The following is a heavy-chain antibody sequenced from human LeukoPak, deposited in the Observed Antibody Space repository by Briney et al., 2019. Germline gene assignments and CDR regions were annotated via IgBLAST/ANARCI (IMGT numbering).Heavy chain of an antibody. CDR1: GFTFSDYA. V-gene: IGHV3-23*01. CDR3: AKGASSGWLLYWFDP. Sequence: GGSLRLSCAASGFTFSDYAMTWVRQPPGKGLQWASGISGSGASSYYADSVKGRFIISRDNSKNTLYLQMDSLRAEDTAVYYCAKGASSGWLLYWFDPWGQGTLVTVSS. J-gene: IGHJ5*02. CDR2: ISGSGASS. D-gene: IGHD6-19*01.